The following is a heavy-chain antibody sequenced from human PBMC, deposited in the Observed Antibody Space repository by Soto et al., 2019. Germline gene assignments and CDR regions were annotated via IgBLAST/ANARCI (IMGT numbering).Heavy chain of an antibody. CDR2: ISSSSSYI. CDR1: GFTFSSYG. J-gene: IGHJ4*02. CDR3: ASQIDYGDFGYYIDF. D-gene: IGHD4-17*01. V-gene: IGHV3-21*01. Sequence: GGSLRLSCAASGFTFSSYGMHWVRQAPGKGLEWVSSISSSSSYIYYADSVKGRFTISRDNAKNSLYLQMNSLRAEDTAVYYCASQIDYGDFGYYIDFWGQGTLVTVSS.